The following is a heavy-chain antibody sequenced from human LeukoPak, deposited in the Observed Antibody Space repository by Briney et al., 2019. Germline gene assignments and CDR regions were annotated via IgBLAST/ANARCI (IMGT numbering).Heavy chain of an antibody. J-gene: IGHJ4*02. Sequence: GGSLRLSCAASGFTFSSQTMNWVRQAPGKGLEWVAFIRYDGSNKYYADSVKGRFTISRDSSKNTLYLQMNSLRAEDTAVYYCARGHYYGAYWGQGTLVTVSS. V-gene: IGHV3-30*02. CDR1: GFTFSSQT. CDR2: IRYDGSNK. D-gene: IGHD3-10*01. CDR3: ARGHYYGAY.